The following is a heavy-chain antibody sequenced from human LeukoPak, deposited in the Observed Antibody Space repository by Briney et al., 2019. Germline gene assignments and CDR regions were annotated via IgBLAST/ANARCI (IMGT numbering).Heavy chain of an antibody. V-gene: IGHV4-30-2*01. CDR1: GGSISSGGYS. J-gene: IGHJ4*02. CDR2: IYHSGST. D-gene: IGHD1-26*01. Sequence: TSETLSLTCAVSGGSISSGGYSWSWIRQPPGKGLEWIGYIYHSGSTYYNASLRSRVTTSVDTSKNQFSQKLSSVTAADTAVYYCARGESAPNTTPLDYWGQGTLVTVSS. CDR3: ARGESAPNTTPLDY.